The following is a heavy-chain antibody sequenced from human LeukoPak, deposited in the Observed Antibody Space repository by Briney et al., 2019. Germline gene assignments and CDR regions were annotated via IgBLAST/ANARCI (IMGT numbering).Heavy chain of an antibody. CDR3: ARAVGFWSGYYWFDP. Sequence: PGGSLRLSCAASGFTFSRYWMSWVRQAPGKGLEWVANIKQDGSEKYYVDSVKGRFTISRDNAKNSLYLQMNSLRAEDTAVYYFARAVGFWSGYYWFDPWGQGILVTVSS. CDR2: IKQDGSEK. CDR1: GFTFSRYW. J-gene: IGHJ5*02. D-gene: IGHD3-3*01. V-gene: IGHV3-7*01.